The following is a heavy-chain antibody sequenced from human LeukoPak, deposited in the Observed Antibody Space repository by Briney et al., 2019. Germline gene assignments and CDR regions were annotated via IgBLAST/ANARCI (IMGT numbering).Heavy chain of an antibody. J-gene: IGHJ6*03. Sequence: GRSLRLSCAASGFTFSSYGMHWVRQAPGKGLEWVAVISYDGSNKYYADSVKGRFTISRDNSKNTLYLQMNSLRAEDTAVYYCASEGAAAGTFYYYYYMDVWGKGTTVTVSS. CDR2: ISYDGSNK. D-gene: IGHD6-13*01. V-gene: IGHV3-30*03. CDR3: ASEGAAAGTFYYYYYMDV. CDR1: GFTFSSYG.